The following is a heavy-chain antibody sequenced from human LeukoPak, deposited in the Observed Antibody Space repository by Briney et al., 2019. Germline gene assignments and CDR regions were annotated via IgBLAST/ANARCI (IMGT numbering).Heavy chain of an antibody. D-gene: IGHD3-3*01. CDR2: IKQDGSEK. CDR3: ARDLYDFWSGYSVSDY. V-gene: IGHV3-7*01. CDR1: GFTFSSYW. J-gene: IGHJ4*02. Sequence: GGSLRLSCAASGFTFSSYWMNWVRQAPGKGLEWVANIKQDGSEKYYVDSVKGRFTISRDNAKNSLYLQMNSLRAEDTAVYYCARDLYDFWSGYSVSDYWGQGTLVTVSS.